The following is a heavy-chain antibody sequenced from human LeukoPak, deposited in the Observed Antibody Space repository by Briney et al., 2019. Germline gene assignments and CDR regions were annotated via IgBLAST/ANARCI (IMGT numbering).Heavy chain of an antibody. J-gene: IGHJ6*02. D-gene: IGHD1-26*01. CDR1: VFTVSSNY. V-gene: IGHV3-53*01. CDR2: ICSGGTT. Sequence: GGSLRLSCAASVFTVSSNYMSWVRQAPGPGLEWVSVICSGGTTYYADSAKRRFTNSTDQSKHPMYLQMNSRRAEDTGAYYCARGGLLGHADNYYYGMDVWGQGPTVTVSS. CDR3: ARGGLLGHADNYYYGMDV.